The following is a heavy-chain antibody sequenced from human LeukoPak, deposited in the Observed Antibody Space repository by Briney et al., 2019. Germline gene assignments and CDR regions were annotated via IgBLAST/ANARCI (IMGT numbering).Heavy chain of an antibody. D-gene: IGHD2-2*01. CDR1: GGSFSGYY. V-gene: IGHV4-30-4*08. CDR3: ARDGPAAEDAFDI. J-gene: IGHJ3*02. CDR2: IYYSGST. Sequence: SETLSLTCAVYGGSFSGYYWSWIRQPPGKGPEWIGYIYYSGSTYYNPSLKSRVTISVDTSKNQFSLKLSSVTAADTAVYYCARDGPAAEDAFDIWGQGTMVTVSS.